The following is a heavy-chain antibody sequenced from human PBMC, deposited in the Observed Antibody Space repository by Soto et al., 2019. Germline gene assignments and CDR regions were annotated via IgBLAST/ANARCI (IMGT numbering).Heavy chain of an antibody. Sequence: GGSMRLSCAASGFTFRSYGMHWVRQAPGKGLEWVAVIWYDGSNKYYADSVKGRFTISRDNSKNTLYLQMNSLRAEDTAVYYCAKDHRYSNYVFRGNYYGMDVWGQGTTVTVSS. CDR1: GFTFRSYG. D-gene: IGHD4-4*01. CDR3: AKDHRYSNYVFRGNYYGMDV. V-gene: IGHV3-30*02. J-gene: IGHJ6*02. CDR2: IWYDGSNK.